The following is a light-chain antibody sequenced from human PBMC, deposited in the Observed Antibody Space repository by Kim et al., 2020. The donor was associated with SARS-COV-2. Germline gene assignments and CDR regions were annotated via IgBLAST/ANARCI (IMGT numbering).Light chain of an antibody. V-gene: IGLV1-44*01. J-gene: IGLJ3*02. CDR3: AAWDDSLNAWV. Sequence: QSVLTQPPSASGTPGQRVTISCSGSSSNIGGHTVNWYQQLPGTAPKLLIYTNNQRPSGVPDRFSGSKSGTSASLAISGLQSEDEADYYCAAWDDSLNAWVFGGGTKLTVL. CDR1: SSNIGGHT. CDR2: TNN.